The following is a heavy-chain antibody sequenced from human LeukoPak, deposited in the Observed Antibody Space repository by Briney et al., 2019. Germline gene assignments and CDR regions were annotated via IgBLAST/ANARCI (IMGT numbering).Heavy chain of an antibody. V-gene: IGHV4-34*01. Sequence: SETLSLTCAVYGGSFSGYYWNWIRQPPGKGLEWIGEINHSGSTNYNPSLKSRVTISVEMSKNQFSLRLTSVTAADTAVYYCARDGEYGSGSYCKNWGQGTLVTVSS. J-gene: IGHJ4*02. CDR1: GGSFSGYY. CDR3: ARDGEYGSGSYCKN. D-gene: IGHD3-10*01. CDR2: INHSGST.